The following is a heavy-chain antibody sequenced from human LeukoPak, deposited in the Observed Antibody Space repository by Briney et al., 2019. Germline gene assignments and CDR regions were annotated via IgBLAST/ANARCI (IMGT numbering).Heavy chain of an antibody. J-gene: IGHJ4*02. CDR2: ISGNGNA. Sequence: TGGSLRLSCAASGFTLSSYAMNWVRQAPGKGLEWVSAISGNGNAYYADSVKGRFIISRDNSKNTLYLQMNSLRAEDTAVYYCAKRGAEVGTTVAPGDYWGQGTLLTVSS. CDR3: AKRGAEVGTTVAPGDY. CDR1: GFTLSSYA. D-gene: IGHD1-26*01. V-gene: IGHV3-23*01.